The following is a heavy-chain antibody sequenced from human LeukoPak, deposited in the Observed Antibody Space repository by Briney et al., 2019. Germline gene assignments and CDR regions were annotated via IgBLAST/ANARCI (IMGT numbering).Heavy chain of an antibody. D-gene: IGHD2-2*01. CDR3: AIHMRFLVVPADFDAFDI. CDR2: IYYSGST. CDR1: GGSIRRYY. V-gene: IGHV4-59*01. Sequence: SETLSITCTVSGGSIRRYYWGWIRQPPGKGLGRIQSIYYSGSTNYTPSTKSRGTISVDTSKNQFSLKLSSVTAADTAVYYCAIHMRFLVVPADFDAFDIWGQGTMVTVSS. J-gene: IGHJ3*02.